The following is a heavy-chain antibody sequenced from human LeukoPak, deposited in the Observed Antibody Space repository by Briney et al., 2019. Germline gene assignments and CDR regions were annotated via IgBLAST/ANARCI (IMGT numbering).Heavy chain of an antibody. CDR2: IWYDGSSK. D-gene: IGHD3-9*01. Sequence: GGSLRLSCAASGFTFSSFGMHWVRQAPGKGLEWVTLIWYDGSSKYYVDSVKGRFTISRDNSKNTLYLQINSLRAEDTAVYYCARDSYDILTGYYSGPDYWGQGTQVTVSS. V-gene: IGHV3-33*01. CDR3: ARDSYDILTGYYSGPDY. J-gene: IGHJ4*02. CDR1: GFTFSSFG.